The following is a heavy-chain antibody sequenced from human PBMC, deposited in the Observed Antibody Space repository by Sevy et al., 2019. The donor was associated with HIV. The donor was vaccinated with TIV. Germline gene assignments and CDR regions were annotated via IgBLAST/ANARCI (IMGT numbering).Heavy chain of an antibody. CDR2: ISYDGSTE. V-gene: IGHV3-30-3*01. CDR3: ARDSGYDPYFVVGAY. D-gene: IGHD2-21*01. CDR1: RFTFSTYA. Sequence: QRWGSLRLSCAASRFTFSTYAMHWVRQAPGKGLEWVAVISYDGSTEYYADSVKGRFTISRDNSKNTLYLQLNTLRVEDTAVYYCARDSGYDPYFVVGAYWGQGTLVTVSS. J-gene: IGHJ4*02.